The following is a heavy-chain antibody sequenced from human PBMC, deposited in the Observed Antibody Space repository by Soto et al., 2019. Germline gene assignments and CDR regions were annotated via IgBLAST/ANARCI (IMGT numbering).Heavy chain of an antibody. Sequence: SLRLSCAASGFIFSNAWINWVRQAPGKGLEWVGRVKSKTDGGTTDFAAPVKGRFAISRDDSKNMVYLEMNSLKTEDTAIYYCTTDSYMTNIIVRFDFWGHGTLVTFSS. CDR1: GFIFSNAW. CDR2: VKSKTDGGTT. CDR3: TTDSYMTNIIVRFDF. J-gene: IGHJ4*01. V-gene: IGHV3-15*07. D-gene: IGHD4-17*01.